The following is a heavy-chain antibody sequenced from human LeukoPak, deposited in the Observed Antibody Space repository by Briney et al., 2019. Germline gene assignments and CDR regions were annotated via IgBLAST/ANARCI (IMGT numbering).Heavy chain of an antibody. J-gene: IGHJ4*02. CDR2: ISGSGGST. CDR1: GFTFSSYA. Sequence: QAGGSLRLSCAASGFTFSSYAMSWVRQAPGKGLEWVSAISGSGGSTYYADSVKGRFTISRDNSKNTLYLQMNSLRAEDTAVYYCASLPKSVVPAAIRRVGGDWGQGTLVTVSS. V-gene: IGHV3-23*01. CDR3: ASLPKSVVPAAIRRVGGD. D-gene: IGHD2-2*01.